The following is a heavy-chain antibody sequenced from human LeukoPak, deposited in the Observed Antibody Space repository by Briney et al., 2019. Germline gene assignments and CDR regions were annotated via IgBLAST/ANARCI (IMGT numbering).Heavy chain of an antibody. Sequence: SCKASGYIFSDYYMHWVRQAPGKGLEWVAVIWYDGSNKYYADSVQGRFTISRDNSKNMLYLQMNSLRVEDTAVYYCARGVRTVDYRGQGTLVTVSS. J-gene: IGHJ4*02. CDR1: GYIFSDYY. CDR3: ARGVRTVDY. D-gene: IGHD4-17*01. CDR2: IWYDGSNK. V-gene: IGHV3-33*08.